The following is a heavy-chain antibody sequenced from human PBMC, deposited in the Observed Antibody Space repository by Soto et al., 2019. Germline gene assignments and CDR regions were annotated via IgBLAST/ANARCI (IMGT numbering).Heavy chain of an antibody. CDR3: ARRHPDYSSFIYDY. D-gene: IGHD6-19*01. J-gene: IGHJ4*02. CDR1: GGSITSSSYY. Sequence: QVQLQESGPGLVKPSETLSLTCTVSGGSITSSSYYWGWIRQPPGKGLEWIGNIDYSGSAHYNPSLKSRVTLFIDTSKSQFSLRLTSVTAADTAIFYCARRHPDYSSFIYDYWGRGTLVTVSS. CDR2: IDYSGSA. V-gene: IGHV4-39*01.